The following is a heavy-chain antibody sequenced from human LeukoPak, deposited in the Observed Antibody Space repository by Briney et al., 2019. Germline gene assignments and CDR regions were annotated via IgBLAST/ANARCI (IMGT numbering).Heavy chain of an antibody. V-gene: IGHV3-11*01. CDR1: GFTFSDYY. J-gene: IGHJ5*02. D-gene: IGHD6-13*01. CDR3: ARVVAAAVNWFDP. CDR2: ISSSGSTI. Sequence: GGSLRLSCAASGFTFSDYYMSWIRQAPGKGLGWVSYISSSGSTIYYADSVKGRFTISRDNAKNSLYLQMNSLRAEDTAVYYCARVVAAAVNWFDPWGQGTLVTVSS.